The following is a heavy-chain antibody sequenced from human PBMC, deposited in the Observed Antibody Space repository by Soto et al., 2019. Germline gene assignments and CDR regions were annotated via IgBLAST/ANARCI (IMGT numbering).Heavy chain of an antibody. V-gene: IGHV1-18*01. Sequence: QVQLVQSGAEVKNPGASVKVSCKASGYTSTRYGIRWARQAPGQGLEWMGWINTYNGNTNYAQNVQGRVTLTTDTSTSTAYMELRSLRSNDTAIYYCAMVDVYVTPSPQDVWGQGTTVIVSS. D-gene: IGHD3-16*01. J-gene: IGHJ6*02. CDR2: INTYNGNT. CDR1: GYTSTRYG. CDR3: AMVDVYVTPSPQDV.